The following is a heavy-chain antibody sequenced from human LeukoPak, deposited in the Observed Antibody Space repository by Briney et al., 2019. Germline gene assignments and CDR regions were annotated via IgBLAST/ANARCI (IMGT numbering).Heavy chain of an antibody. CDR1: GGSISSSSYY. Sequence: PSETLSLTCTVSGGSISSSSYYWGWIRQPPGKGLEWIGSIYYSGTTYYNPSLMSRVTISVDTSKNQFSLKLSSVTAADTAVYYCATTRGYSYGTTDYWGQGTLVTVSS. CDR2: IYYSGTT. D-gene: IGHD5-18*01. CDR3: ATTRGYSYGTTDY. J-gene: IGHJ4*02. V-gene: IGHV4-39*01.